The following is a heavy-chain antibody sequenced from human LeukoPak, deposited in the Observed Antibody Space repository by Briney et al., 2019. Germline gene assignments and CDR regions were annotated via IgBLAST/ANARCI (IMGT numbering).Heavy chain of an antibody. Sequence: GGSLRLSCAASGFTFSSYAMSWVRQAPGKGLEWVSAISGSGGSTYYADSVKGRFTISRDNSKNTLYLQMNSLRAEDTAVYYCARGGYSYGTALFYFDYWGQGTLVTVSS. CDR3: ARGGYSYGTALFYFDY. V-gene: IGHV3-23*01. CDR1: GFTFSSYA. J-gene: IGHJ4*02. D-gene: IGHD5-18*01. CDR2: ISGSGGST.